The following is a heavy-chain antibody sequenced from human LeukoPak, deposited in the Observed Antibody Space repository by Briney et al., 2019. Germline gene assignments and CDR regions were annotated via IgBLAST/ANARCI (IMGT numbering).Heavy chain of an antibody. Sequence: SETLSLTCTVSGGSISSYYWSWIRQPAGKGLEWIGRIYTRGSTNYNPSLKSRVTMSVDTSKNQFSLKLSSVTAADTAVYYCARTVRYLLGGYCGGDVGCWFDPWGQGTLVTVSS. V-gene: IGHV4-4*07. J-gene: IGHJ5*02. CDR3: ARTVRYLLGGYCGGDVGCWFDP. D-gene: IGHD2-21*02. CDR1: GGSISSYY. CDR2: IYTRGST.